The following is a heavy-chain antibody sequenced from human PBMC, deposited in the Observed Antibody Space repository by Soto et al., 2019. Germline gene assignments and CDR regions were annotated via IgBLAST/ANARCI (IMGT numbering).Heavy chain of an antibody. J-gene: IGHJ6*04. Sequence: GGCLRISYAASGFTFSSYALPWVPQAPCKGLERVPDTSGAGSNNYYAHSVKGRFTISRDNSKNTLYLQMSSLRAEDTAVYYCVKDGSSGWPYYYGMDVWGKGT. V-gene: IGHV3-30*18. CDR2: TSGAGSNN. CDR1: GFTFSSYA. D-gene: IGHD6-19*01. CDR3: VKDGSSGWPYYYGMDV.